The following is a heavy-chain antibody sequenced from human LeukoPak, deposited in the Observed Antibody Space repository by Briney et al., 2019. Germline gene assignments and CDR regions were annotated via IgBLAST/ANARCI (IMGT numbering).Heavy chain of an antibody. J-gene: IGHJ4*02. D-gene: IGHD4-17*01. V-gene: IGHV4-59*01. CDR3: ARGIESYGDYGY. CDR2: MYNSGST. Sequence: SETLSLTCTVSRGSISGSYWSWIRQPPGKGLEWIAYMYNSGSTNYNPSLKSRVTISIDTSKNQFSLKLSSLTAADTAIYYCARGIESYGDYGYWGQGTLVTVSS. CDR1: RGSISGSY.